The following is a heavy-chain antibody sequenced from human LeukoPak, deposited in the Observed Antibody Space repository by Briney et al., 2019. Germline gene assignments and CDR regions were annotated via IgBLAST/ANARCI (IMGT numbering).Heavy chain of an antibody. CDR1: GFTFSSYA. CDR2: ISYDGSNK. CDR3: AIPNSGSEDYFDY. D-gene: IGHD5-12*01. Sequence: GGSLRLSCAASGFTFSSYAMHWVRQAPGKGLEWVAVISYDGSNKYYADSVKGRFTISRDNSKNTLYLQMNSLRAEDTAVYYCAIPNSGSEDYFDYWGQGTLVTVSS. J-gene: IGHJ4*02. V-gene: IGHV3-30-3*01.